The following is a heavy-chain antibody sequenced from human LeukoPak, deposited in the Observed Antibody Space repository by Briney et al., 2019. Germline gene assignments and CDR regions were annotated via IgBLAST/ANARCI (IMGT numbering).Heavy chain of an antibody. D-gene: IGHD6-13*01. CDR2: IYHSGST. V-gene: IGHV4-59*01. Sequence: KPSETLSLTCTVSGGSISSYYWSWIRQPPGKGLEWIGYIYHSGSTNYNPSLKSRVTVSVETSKNEFSLKLRSVTAADTAVYYCARVTGYRIEDYFDYWGQGTLVTVSS. J-gene: IGHJ4*02. CDR3: ARVTGYRIEDYFDY. CDR1: GGSISSYY.